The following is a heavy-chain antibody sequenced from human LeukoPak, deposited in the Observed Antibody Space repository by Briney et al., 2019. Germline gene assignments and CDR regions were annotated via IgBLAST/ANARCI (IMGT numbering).Heavy chain of an antibody. Sequence: PSETLSLTCTVSGGSISSSGYYWSWIRQPPGKGLEWIGYISYSGYTNYNPSLKSRVAMSVDTSKNQISLKLNSVTAADTAVYYCARGGDYGDYGGCFDLWGRGTLVTVSS. CDR3: ARGGDYGDYGGCFDL. CDR1: GGSISSSGYY. J-gene: IGHJ2*01. V-gene: IGHV4-61*08. CDR2: ISYSGYT. D-gene: IGHD4-17*01.